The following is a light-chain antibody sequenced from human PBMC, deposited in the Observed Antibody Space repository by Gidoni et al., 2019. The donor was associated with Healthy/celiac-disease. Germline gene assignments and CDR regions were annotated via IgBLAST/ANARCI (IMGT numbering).Light chain of an antibody. Sequence: EIQFTQTPSTLSASLGDRVTITCRASQCVSSWLAWYQQKPGKAPNLLIYDASDLESGVPSRFSGSGSGTEFTLTISSLQPDDFATYYCQQYNDYSITFGQGTRLEIK. V-gene: IGKV1-5*01. CDR1: QCVSSW. CDR3: QQYNDYSIT. J-gene: IGKJ5*01. CDR2: DAS.